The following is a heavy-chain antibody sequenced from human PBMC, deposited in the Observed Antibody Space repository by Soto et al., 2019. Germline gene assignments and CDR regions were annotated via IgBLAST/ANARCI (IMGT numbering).Heavy chain of an antibody. CDR2: IYYSGST. J-gene: IGHJ4*02. V-gene: IGHV4-31*03. CDR1: GGSLISGWYY. CDR3: ASSSGSYPHD. D-gene: IGHD3-10*01. Sequence: PXETLSLTCTVSGGSLISGWYYWSWIRQHPGKGLEWIGYIYYSGSTYYNPSLKSRVTISVDTSKNQFSLKLSSVTAADTAVYYCASSSGSYPHDWGQGTLVTVSS.